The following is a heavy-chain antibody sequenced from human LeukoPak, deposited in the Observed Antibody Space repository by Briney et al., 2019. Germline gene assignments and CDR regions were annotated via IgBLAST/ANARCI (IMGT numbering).Heavy chain of an antibody. CDR1: GFTFSNYD. V-gene: IGHV3-48*02. J-gene: IGHJ4*02. D-gene: IGHD3-9*01. CDR2: IRTSAEGANYA. CDR3: ASDQRYAFDY. Sequence: PGGSLRLSCAASGFTFSNYDMSWVRQAPGKGLEWVSNIRTSAEGANYAYYADSVKGRVTISRDDAKNTLYLHMNSLRDDDTAVYYCASDQRYAFDYWGQGILVTVSS.